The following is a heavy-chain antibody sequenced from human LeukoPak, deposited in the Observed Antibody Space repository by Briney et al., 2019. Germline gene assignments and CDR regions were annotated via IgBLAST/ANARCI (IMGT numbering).Heavy chain of an antibody. D-gene: IGHD3-22*01. Sequence: SETLSLTCTVSGGSINNYYWSWIRQPPGKGLEWIGYIYYTGNTNYNPPLERRVTISVDRSKNQFSLKLNSVTAADTAVYYCARDGAQYDSLDYEGEYYYYFGMDVWGQGATVTVSS. CDR3: ARDGAQYDSLDYEGEYYYYFGMDV. CDR2: IYYTGNT. J-gene: IGHJ6*02. V-gene: IGHV4-59*01. CDR1: GGSINNYY.